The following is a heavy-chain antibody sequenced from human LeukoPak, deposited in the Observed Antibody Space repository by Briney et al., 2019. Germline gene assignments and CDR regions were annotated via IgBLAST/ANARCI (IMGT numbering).Heavy chain of an antibody. D-gene: IGHD5-18*01. CDR3: ARFGYSYGRQKFDY. CDR1: GFTVSSNY. Sequence: GGSLRLSCAASGFTVSSNYMSWVRQAPGKGLEWVSVIYSGGSTYYADSVKGRFTISRDNSKNTLYLQMNSLRAEDTAVYYCARFGYSYGRQKFDYWGQGTLVTVSS. V-gene: IGHV3-53*01. CDR2: IYSGGST. J-gene: IGHJ4*02.